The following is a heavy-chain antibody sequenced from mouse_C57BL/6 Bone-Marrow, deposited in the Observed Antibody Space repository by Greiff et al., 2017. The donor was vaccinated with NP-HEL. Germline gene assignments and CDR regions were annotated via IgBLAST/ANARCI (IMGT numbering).Heavy chain of an antibody. V-gene: IGHV1-50*01. CDR1: GYTFTTYW. CDR3: ARKAYYGSSYEFAY. J-gene: IGHJ3*01. Sequence: VQLQQPGAELVKPGASVKLSCKASGYTFTTYWMQWVKQRPGQGLEWIGEIDPSDSYTTYNQKFKGKATLTVDTSSSTANMQLSSLTSEDSAVYYCARKAYYGSSYEFAYWGQGTLVTVSA. CDR2: IDPSDSYT. D-gene: IGHD1-1*01.